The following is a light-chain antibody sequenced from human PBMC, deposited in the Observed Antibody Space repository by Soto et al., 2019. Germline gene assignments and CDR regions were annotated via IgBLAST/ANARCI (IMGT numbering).Light chain of an antibody. Sequence: EIVLTQSPATLSVSPGEGATLSCRASQSVNSNLAWYQQKPGQAPRLLIYGTSTRATGIPARFSGSGSGTEFTLTISSLQSXXXXXXXXXXXXXXPLWTFGQGTKVEIK. CDR2: GTS. CDR3: XXXXXXPLWT. J-gene: IGKJ1*01. V-gene: IGKV3-15*01. CDR1: QSVNSN.